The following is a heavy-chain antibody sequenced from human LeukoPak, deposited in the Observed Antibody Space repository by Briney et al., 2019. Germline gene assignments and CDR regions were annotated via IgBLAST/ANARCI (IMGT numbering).Heavy chain of an antibody. Sequence: GGSLRLSCAASGFTFSSYGMSWVRQAPGKGLEWVSAISGSGGSTYYADSVKGRFTISRDNSKNTLYLQMNSLRAEDTAVYYCAKGAMSGSYLYYYYYMDVWGKGTTVTVSS. CDR3: AKGAMSGSYLYYYYYMDV. CDR2: ISGSGGST. CDR1: GFTFSSYG. V-gene: IGHV3-23*01. D-gene: IGHD1-26*01. J-gene: IGHJ6*03.